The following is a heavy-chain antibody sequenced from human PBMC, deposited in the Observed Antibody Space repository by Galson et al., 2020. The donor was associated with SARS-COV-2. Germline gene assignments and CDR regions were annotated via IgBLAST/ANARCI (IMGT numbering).Heavy chain of an antibody. CDR1: GFTFSSYG. CDR2: ISYDGSNK. D-gene: IGHD6-13*01. CDR3: AKSPGGIAAAGTLFDY. J-gene: IGHJ4*02. V-gene: IGHV3-30*18. Sequence: GESLKISCAASGFTFSSYGMHWVRQAPGKGLEWVAVISYDGSNKYYADSVKGRFTISRDNSKNTLYLQMNSLRAEDTAVYYCAKSPGGIAAAGTLFDYWGQGTLVTVSS.